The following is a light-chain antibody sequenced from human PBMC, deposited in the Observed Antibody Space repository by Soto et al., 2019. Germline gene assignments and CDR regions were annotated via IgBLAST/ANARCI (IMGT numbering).Light chain of an antibody. J-gene: IGKJ1*01. CDR3: QRYGSSRPWT. Sequence: EIGLTQSPGTLSLTPGERATLSCTASQHVSSSSLAWYQQKPGKAPRLLIYGASSRDTGIPDRFSGSGSGTDFTLTISRLEPADFAVYYCQRYGSSRPWTFGQGTKVDIK. CDR1: QHVSSSS. CDR2: GAS. V-gene: IGKV3-20*01.